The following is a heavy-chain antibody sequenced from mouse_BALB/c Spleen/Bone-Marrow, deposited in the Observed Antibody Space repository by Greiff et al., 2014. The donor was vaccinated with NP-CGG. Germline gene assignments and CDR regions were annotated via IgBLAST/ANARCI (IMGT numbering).Heavy chain of an antibody. J-gene: IGHJ4*01. CDR1: GFSLTSYG. CDR2: IWSGGST. V-gene: IGHV2-2*02. CDR3: ARMDRSSYAMDY. D-gene: IGHD2-14*01. Sequence: QVQLQQSGPGLVQPSQSLSITCTVSGFSLTSYGVHWVRQSPGKGLEWLGVIWSGGSTNYNAAFKSRLSISKDNSKSQVFFKMNSLQPNDTAIYYCARMDRSSYAMDYWGQGTSVTVSS.